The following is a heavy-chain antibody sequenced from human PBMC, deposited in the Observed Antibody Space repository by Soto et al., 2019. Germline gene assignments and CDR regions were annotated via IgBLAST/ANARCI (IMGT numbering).Heavy chain of an antibody. V-gene: IGHV3-74*01. CDR2: INSDGSST. D-gene: IGHD3-10*01. CDR1: GFTFSSYW. Sequence: EVQLVESGGGLVQPGGSLRLSCAASGFTFSSYWMHWVRQAPGKGLVWVSRINSDGSSTSYADSVKGRFTISRDHAKNTLYLQMNSLRAEDTAVYYCAIGPLWFGELLSIDYYYYDMDVWGKGTTVTVS. CDR3: AIGPLWFGELLSIDYYYYDMDV. J-gene: IGHJ6*03.